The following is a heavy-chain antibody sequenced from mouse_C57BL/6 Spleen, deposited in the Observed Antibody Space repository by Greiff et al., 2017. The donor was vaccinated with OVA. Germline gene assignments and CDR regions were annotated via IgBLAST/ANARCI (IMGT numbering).Heavy chain of an antibody. V-gene: IGHV1-76*01. CDR3: AREISGSWFAY. J-gene: IGHJ3*01. CDR1: GYTFTDYY. D-gene: IGHD4-1*01. CDR2: IYPGSGNT. Sequence: VKLVESGAELVRPGASVKLSCKASGYTFTDYYINWVKQRPGQGLEWIARIYPGSGNTYYNEKFKGKATLTAEKSSSTAYMQLSSLTSEDSAVYCCAREISGSWFAYWGQGTLVTVSA.